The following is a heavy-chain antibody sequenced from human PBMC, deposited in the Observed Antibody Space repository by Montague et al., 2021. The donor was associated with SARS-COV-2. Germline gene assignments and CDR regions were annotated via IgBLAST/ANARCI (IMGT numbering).Heavy chain of an antibody. CDR1: GDSVFRNTVA. Sequence: CAISGDSVFRNTVAWNWFRQSPSRGLEWLGSTYYRSKWYNDYAVSMQSRVTINPDTSKNQFSLHVNSVTPEDTAVYYCARDSEYSIDYWGQGLPVTVSS. CDR2: TYYRSKWYN. J-gene: IGHJ4*02. CDR3: ARDSEYSIDY. V-gene: IGHV6-1*01. D-gene: IGHD6-6*01.